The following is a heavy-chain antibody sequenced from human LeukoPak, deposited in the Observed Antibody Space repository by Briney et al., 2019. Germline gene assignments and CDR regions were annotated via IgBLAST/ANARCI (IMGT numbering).Heavy chain of an antibody. CDR2: IYYSGGT. V-gene: IGHV4-59*01. CDR1: GGSIRSYY. D-gene: IGHD2-8*01. Sequence: PSETLSLTCTVSGGSIRSYYWSWLRQPPGRGLEWIGYIYYSGGTNYNPSLKSRVTISVDTSENQFSLKLSSVTAADTAVYYCARDYSAGSGVDVWGQGTMATVSS. J-gene: IGHJ3*01. CDR3: ARDYSAGSGVDV.